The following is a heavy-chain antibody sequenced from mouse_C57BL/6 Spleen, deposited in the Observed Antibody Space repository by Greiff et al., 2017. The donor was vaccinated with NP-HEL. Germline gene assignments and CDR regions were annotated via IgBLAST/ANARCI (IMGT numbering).Heavy chain of an antibody. CDR3: ARRGFYYGNDAY. V-gene: IGHV1-9*01. CDR1: GYTFTGYW. Sequence: VQLQQSGAELMKPGASVKLSCKATGYTFTGYWIEWVKQRPGHGLEWIGEILPGSGSTNYNEKLKGKATFTAVTSSNNAYMQHVSLATEDCATCYCARRGFYYGNDAYWGQGANLTVSS. D-gene: IGHD2-2*01. J-gene: IGHJ2*01. CDR2: ILPGSGST.